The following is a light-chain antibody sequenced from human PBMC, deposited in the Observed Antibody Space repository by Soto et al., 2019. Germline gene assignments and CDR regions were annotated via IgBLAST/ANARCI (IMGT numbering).Light chain of an antibody. CDR2: DAS. Sequence: DIHMTQSPSTLSASVGDRVTITCRASQSISSWLAWYQQKPGKAPKLLIYDASGLESGVPSRFSGSGSGTEFTLTISSLQPDDFATYYCQQYNSYSRTFGQGTKLEIK. CDR3: QQYNSYSRT. J-gene: IGKJ2*01. V-gene: IGKV1-5*01. CDR1: QSISSW.